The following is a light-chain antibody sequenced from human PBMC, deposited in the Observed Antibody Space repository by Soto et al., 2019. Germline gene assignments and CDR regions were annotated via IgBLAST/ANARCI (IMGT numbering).Light chain of an antibody. CDR3: QQYYGTSWT. CDR1: QSVLYSSNNKNY. Sequence: DIVMTQSPDSLAVSLGERATINCKSSQSVLYSSNNKNYLAWFQQKPGQPPKLLIYWASTRESGVPDRFSGSGSGTDFTLTISSLQAEDVAVYYCQQYYGTSWTFGQGTQVEIK. V-gene: IGKV4-1*01. J-gene: IGKJ1*01. CDR2: WAS.